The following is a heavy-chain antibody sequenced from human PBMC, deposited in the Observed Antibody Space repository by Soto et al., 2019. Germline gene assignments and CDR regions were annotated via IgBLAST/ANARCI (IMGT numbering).Heavy chain of an antibody. CDR1: GGSISSGGYY. Sequence: SETLSLTCTVSGGSISSGGYYWSWIRQHPGKGLEWIGYIYYSGSTYYNTSLKSRVTISVDTSKNQFSLKLSSVTAADTAVYYCVCRASLSGSSWRFDYWGQGTLVTVSS. J-gene: IGHJ4*02. V-gene: IGHV4-31*03. CDR2: IYYSGST. D-gene: IGHD6-13*01. CDR3: VCRASLSGSSWRFDY.